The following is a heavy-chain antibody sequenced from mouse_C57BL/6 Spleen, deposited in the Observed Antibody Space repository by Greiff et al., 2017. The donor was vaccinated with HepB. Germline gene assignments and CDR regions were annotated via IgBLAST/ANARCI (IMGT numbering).Heavy chain of an antibody. CDR1: GFNIKDDY. CDR3: TGTGYFDY. J-gene: IGHJ2*01. CDR2: IDPENGDT. V-gene: IGHV14-4*01. D-gene: IGHD2-14*01. Sequence: EVKLQESGAELVRPGASVKLSCTASGFNIKDDYMHWVKQRPEQGLEWIGWIDPENGDTEYASKFQGKATITADTSSNTAYLQLSSLTSEDTAVYYCTGTGYFDYWGQGTTLTVSS.